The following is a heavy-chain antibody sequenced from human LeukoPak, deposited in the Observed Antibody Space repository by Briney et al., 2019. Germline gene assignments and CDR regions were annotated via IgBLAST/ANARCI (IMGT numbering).Heavy chain of an antibody. CDR1: GFTFSSYA. V-gene: IGHV3-23*01. J-gene: IGHJ4*02. Sequence: GGSLRLSCAASGFTFSSYAMSWVRQAPGKGLEWVSAISGSGGSTYYADSMKGRFTISRDNSKNTLYLQMNSLRAEDTAVYYCAKDRVLRYFDWWDYWGQGTLVTVSS. D-gene: IGHD3-9*01. CDR3: AKDRVLRYFDWWDY. CDR2: ISGSGGST.